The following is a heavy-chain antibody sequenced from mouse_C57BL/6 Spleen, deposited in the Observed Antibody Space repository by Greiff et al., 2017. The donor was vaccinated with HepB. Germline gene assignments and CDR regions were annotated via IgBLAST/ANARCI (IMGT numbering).Heavy chain of an antibody. CDR2: IDPSDSET. CDR3: ARSDYAYDDYFDY. V-gene: IGHV1-52*01. D-gene: IGHD2-2*01. J-gene: IGHJ2*01. Sequence: QVQLQQSGAELVRPGSSVKLSCKASGYTFTSYWMHWVKQRPIQGLEWIGNIDPSDSETHYNQKFKDKDTLTVDKSSSTAYMQLSSLTSEDSAVYYCARSDYAYDDYFDYWGQGTTLTVSS. CDR1: GYTFTSYW.